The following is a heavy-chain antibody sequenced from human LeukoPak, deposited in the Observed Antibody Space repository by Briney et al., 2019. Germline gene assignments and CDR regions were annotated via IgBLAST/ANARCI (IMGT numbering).Heavy chain of an antibody. V-gene: IGHV3-30*18. CDR1: GFTFSSYG. CDR3: AKDSSGYSPFDY. CDR2: ISYDGSSK. D-gene: IGHD3-22*01. Sequence: GGSLRLSCAASGFTFSSYGMHWVRQAPGKGLEWVAVISYDGSSKYYADSVKGRFTISRDNSKNTLYLQMNSLRAEDTAVYYCAKDSSGYSPFDYWGQGTLVTVSS. J-gene: IGHJ4*02.